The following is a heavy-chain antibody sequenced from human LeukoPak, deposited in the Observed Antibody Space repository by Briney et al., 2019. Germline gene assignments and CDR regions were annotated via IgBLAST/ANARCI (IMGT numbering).Heavy chain of an antibody. D-gene: IGHD1-1*01. V-gene: IGHV3-23*01. J-gene: IGHJ4*02. CDR3: AKGQELDDGVFDS. Sequence: PGGSLRLSCTASGFTFSSLAMTWVRQAPGKGLEWVSTIRSNGDTTYNADSVKGRFTISRDNSKNPLYLELNSLRVEDTATFYCAKGQELDDGVFDSWGQGTMVTVSS. CDR1: GFTFSSLA. CDR2: IRSNGDTT.